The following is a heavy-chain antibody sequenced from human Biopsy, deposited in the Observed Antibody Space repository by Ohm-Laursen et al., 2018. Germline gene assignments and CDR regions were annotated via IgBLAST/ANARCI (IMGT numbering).Heavy chain of an antibody. CDR3: AADADGYYTEFDY. CDR2: IVPILGHL. J-gene: IGHJ4*02. D-gene: IGHD3-3*01. CDR1: GGPSSNYA. V-gene: IGHV1-69*04. Sequence: SVKVSCKASGGPSSNYAFSWVRQAPGQGLEWVGRIVPILGHLNYAQRLQGRVSITADKSTTYVYMELSRLTSGDTAVYYCAADADGYYTEFDYWGPGTLVTVSS.